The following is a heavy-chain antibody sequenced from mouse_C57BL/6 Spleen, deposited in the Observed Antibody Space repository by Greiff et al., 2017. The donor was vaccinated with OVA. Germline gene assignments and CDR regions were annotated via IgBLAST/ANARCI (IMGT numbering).Heavy chain of an antibody. J-gene: IGHJ3*01. D-gene: IGHD2-4*01. V-gene: IGHV1-69*01. Sequence: QVQLQQPGAELVMPGASVKLSCKASGYTFTSYWMHWVKQRPGQGLEWIGEIDPAGSYTNYNQKFKGKSTLTVDKSSSTAYMQLSSLTSEDSAVYYCARRDYDEDWFAYWGQGTLVTVSA. CDR1: GYTFTSYW. CDR3: ARRDYDEDWFAY. CDR2: IDPAGSYT.